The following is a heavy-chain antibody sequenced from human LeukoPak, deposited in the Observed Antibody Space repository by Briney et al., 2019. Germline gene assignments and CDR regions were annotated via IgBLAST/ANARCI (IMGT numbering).Heavy chain of an antibody. Sequence: ASVKVSCKASGYTFSDYDINWVRQATGQGLEWMGWMNPNSGNTGYAQKFQGRVTMTRNTSISTAYMELSSLRSEDTAVYYCARGRRYYYDSSGYSEANWFDPWGQGTLVTVSS. J-gene: IGHJ5*02. D-gene: IGHD3-22*01. CDR3: ARGRRYYYDSSGYSEANWFDP. CDR2: MNPNSGNT. CDR1: GYTFSDYD. V-gene: IGHV1-8*01.